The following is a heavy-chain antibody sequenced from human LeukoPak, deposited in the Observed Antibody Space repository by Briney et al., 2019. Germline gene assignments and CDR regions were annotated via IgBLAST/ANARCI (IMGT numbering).Heavy chain of an antibody. Sequence: GGSLRLSCVVSGFSVSSNYMTWVRQAPGKGLEWISLIYSGGTTYYADSVKGRFTISRHNSNNMLYLQMNSLTAEDTAVYYCAKDMSYDSSGYSWGPLGYWGQGTLVPSPQ. CDR3: AKDMSYDSSGYSWGPLGY. CDR2: IYSGGTT. CDR1: GFSVSSNY. D-gene: IGHD3-22*01. J-gene: IGHJ4*02. V-gene: IGHV3-53*04.